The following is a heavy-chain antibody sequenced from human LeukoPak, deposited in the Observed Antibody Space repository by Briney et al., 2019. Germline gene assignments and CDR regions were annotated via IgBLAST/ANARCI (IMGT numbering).Heavy chain of an antibody. Sequence: GGSLRLSCAASGFTFSSYSMNWVRQAPGKGLEWVSYISSSSGTIYYADSVRGRFTIFRDNAKNSLYLQMNSLRDEDTAVYYCATLPWGGIAAAGTGVDYWGQGTLVTVSS. J-gene: IGHJ4*02. V-gene: IGHV3-48*02. CDR1: GFTFSSYS. CDR2: ISSSSGTI. D-gene: IGHD6-13*01. CDR3: ATLPWGGIAAAGTGVDY.